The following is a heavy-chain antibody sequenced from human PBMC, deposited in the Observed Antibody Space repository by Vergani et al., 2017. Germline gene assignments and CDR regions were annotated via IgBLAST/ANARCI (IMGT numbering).Heavy chain of an antibody. J-gene: IGHJ4*02. CDR2: IYYSGRT. CDR3: ARAPKDIVVVVAATRGYYFDY. Sequence: QVQLQESGPGLVKPSETLSLTCTVSGGSISSSSYYWGWIRQPPGKGLEWIGSIYYSGRTYYNPSLKSRVTISVDTSKNQFSLKLSSVTAADTAVYYCARAPKDIVVVVAATRGYYFDYWGQGTLVTVSS. D-gene: IGHD2-15*01. V-gene: IGHV4-39*07. CDR1: GGSISSSSYY.